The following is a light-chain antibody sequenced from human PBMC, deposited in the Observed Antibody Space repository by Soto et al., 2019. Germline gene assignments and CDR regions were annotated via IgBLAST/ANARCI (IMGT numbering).Light chain of an antibody. Sequence: QSVLTQPPSVSGAPGQRVTISCTGSSSNIGAGYDVHWYQQVPGAAPKLLIYANNNRPSGVPDRFSGSKSGSSASLAITGLQAEEEADYYCQSYVSSLSGFVVFGGGTKLTVL. J-gene: IGLJ2*01. V-gene: IGLV1-40*01. CDR2: ANN. CDR3: QSYVSSLSGFVV. CDR1: SSNIGAGYD.